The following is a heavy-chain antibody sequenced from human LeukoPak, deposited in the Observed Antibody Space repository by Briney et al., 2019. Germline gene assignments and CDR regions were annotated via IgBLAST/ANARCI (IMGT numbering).Heavy chain of an antibody. V-gene: IGHV4-39*02. CDR3: AGETAEIVVVIDGGRGFDY. D-gene: IGHD3-22*01. Sequence: PSETLSLTCTVSGGSISSSSYYWGWIRQPPGKGLEWIGSIYYSGSTYYNPSLKSRVTISVDTSKNQFSLKLGSVSAADTAVYYCAGETAEIVVVIDGGRGFDYWGQGTLVTVSS. CDR1: GGSISSSSYY. CDR2: IYYSGST. J-gene: IGHJ4*02.